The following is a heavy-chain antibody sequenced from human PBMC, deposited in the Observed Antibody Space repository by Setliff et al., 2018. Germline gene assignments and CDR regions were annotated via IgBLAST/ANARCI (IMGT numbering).Heavy chain of an antibody. J-gene: IGHJ2*01. CDR3: ARGRASGGYFEVWYSDL. Sequence: GASVKVSCKASGYTFTSYYMYWVRQAPGQGFEWMGTINTGGGSASIVDQFQGRVTMTRDTSTSTVYMEFSSLRSEDTAVYYCARGRASGGYFEVWYSDLWGRGTLVTVSS. D-gene: IGHD3-22*01. CDR2: INTGGGSA. CDR1: GYTFTSYY. V-gene: IGHV1-46*01.